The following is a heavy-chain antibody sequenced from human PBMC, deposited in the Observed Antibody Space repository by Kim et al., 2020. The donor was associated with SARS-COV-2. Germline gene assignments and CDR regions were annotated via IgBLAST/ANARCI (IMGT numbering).Heavy chain of an antibody. CDR3: AKWAGFWIVGATSAFDI. D-gene: IGHD1-26*01. V-gene: IGHV3-23*05. Sequence: GGSLRLSCAASGFTFSSDAMSWVRQAPGTGLEWVSAINSSGSSTYYADSLNGRFTITRDNTKNTLSLQMNSLRAEDTAVYYCAKWAGFWIVGATSAFDIWGQGTLVTVSS. CDR1: GFTFSSDA. J-gene: IGHJ3*02. CDR2: INSSGSST.